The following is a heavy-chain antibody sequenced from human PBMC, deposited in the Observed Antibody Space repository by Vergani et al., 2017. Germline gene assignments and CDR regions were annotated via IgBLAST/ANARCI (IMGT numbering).Heavy chain of an antibody. D-gene: IGHD3-10*02. CDR2: ISSSGSTI. CDR3: ASYVREMYYFDY. CDR1: GFTFSSYE. Sequence: EVQLLESGGGLVQPGGSLRLSCAASGFTFSSYEMNWVRQAPGKGLEWVSYISSSGSTIYYADSVKGRFTISRDNAKNSLYLQMNSLRAEDTAVYYCASYVREMYYFDYWGQGTLVTVSS. J-gene: IGHJ4*02. V-gene: IGHV3-48*03.